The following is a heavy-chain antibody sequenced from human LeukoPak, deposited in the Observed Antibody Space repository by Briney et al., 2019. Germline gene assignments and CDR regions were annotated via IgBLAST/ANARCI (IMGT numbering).Heavy chain of an antibody. Sequence: SVKVSCKASGGTFSSYVISWVRQAPGQGLEWMGGIIPIFGTANYSQKFQGRVTITTDESTSTAYMELSSLRSEDTAVYYCARAHIAAAGNYYYMDVWGKGTTVTVSS. V-gene: IGHV1-69*05. CDR1: GGTFSSYV. D-gene: IGHD6-13*01. CDR2: IIPIFGTA. J-gene: IGHJ6*03. CDR3: ARAHIAAAGNYYYMDV.